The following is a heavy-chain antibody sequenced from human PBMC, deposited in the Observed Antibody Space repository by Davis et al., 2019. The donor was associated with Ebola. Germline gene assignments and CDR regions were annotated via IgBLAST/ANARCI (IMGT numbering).Heavy chain of an antibody. V-gene: IGHV3-21*01. CDR1: GFTFSSYG. CDR3: ARDLTGDRHWFDP. Sequence: GESLKISCAASGFTFSSYGMNWVRQAPGKGLEWVSSISSSSSYIYYADSVKGRFTISRDNAKNSLYLQMNSLRAEDTAVYYCARDLTGDRHWFDPWGQGTLVTVSS. CDR2: ISSSSSYI. D-gene: IGHD7-27*01. J-gene: IGHJ5*02.